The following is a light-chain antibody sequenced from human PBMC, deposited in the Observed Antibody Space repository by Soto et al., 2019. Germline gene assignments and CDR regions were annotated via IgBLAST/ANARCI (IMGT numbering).Light chain of an antibody. CDR2: AAS. V-gene: IGKV1-39*01. J-gene: IGKJ2*01. Sequence: DIQMTQSPSSLSASVGDRVTITCRASQIINTYLNWYQQKPGKVPKLLIFAASSLTSGVPSRFNGSGSGTDFTLTINSLQPEEFATYYCQQSYSSLYTFGQGTKLEIK. CDR1: QIINTY. CDR3: QQSYSSLYT.